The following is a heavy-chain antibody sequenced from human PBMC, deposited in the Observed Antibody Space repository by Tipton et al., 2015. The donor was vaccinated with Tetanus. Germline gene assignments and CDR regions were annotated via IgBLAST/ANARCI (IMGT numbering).Heavy chain of an antibody. CDR1: GDSLSNGDYY. J-gene: IGHJ6*02. D-gene: IGHD3-16*01. CDR3: ARDHGITWRGMGYYYGMDV. CDR2: IYYSGST. V-gene: IGHV4-30-4*01. Sequence: TLSLTCTASGDSLSNGDYYWSWIRQPPGKGLESIGYIYYSGSTYYNPSLKSRVTISVDTSKNQFSLRLSSVTAADTAVYYCARDHGITWRGMGYYYGMDVWGQGTTVTVSS.